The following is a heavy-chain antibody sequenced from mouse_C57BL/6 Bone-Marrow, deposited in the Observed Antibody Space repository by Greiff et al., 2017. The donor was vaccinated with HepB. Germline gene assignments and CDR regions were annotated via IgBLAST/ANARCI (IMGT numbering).Heavy chain of an antibody. J-gene: IGHJ2*01. D-gene: IGHD1-1*01. CDR1: GYSITSGYY. Sequence: EVKLLESGPGLVKPSQSLSLTCSVTGYSITSGYYWNWIRQFPGNKLEWMGYISYDGSNNYNPSLKNRISITRDTSKNQFFLKLNSVTTEDTATYYCARDPYYYGSSGGSYWGQGTTLTVSS. V-gene: IGHV3-6*01. CDR2: ISYDGSN. CDR3: ARDPYYYGSSGGSY.